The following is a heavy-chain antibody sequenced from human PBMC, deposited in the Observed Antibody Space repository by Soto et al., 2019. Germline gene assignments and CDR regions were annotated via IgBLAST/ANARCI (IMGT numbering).Heavy chain of an antibody. CDR3: AKGSDRLYYDFWSGSPDYYYYYGMDV. D-gene: IGHD3-3*01. V-gene: IGHV3-30*18. CDR1: GFTFSSYG. Sequence: QVQLVESGGGVVQPGRSLRLSCAASGFTFSSYGMHWVRQAPGKGLEWVAVISYDGSNKYYADSVKGRFTISRDNSKNTLYLQMNSLRAEDTAVYYCAKGSDRLYYDFWSGSPDYYYYYGMDVWGQGTTVTVSS. CDR2: ISYDGSNK. J-gene: IGHJ6*02.